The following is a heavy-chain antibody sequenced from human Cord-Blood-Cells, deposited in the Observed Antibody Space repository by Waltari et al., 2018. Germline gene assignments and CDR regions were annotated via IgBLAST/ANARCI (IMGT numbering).Heavy chain of an antibody. V-gene: IGHV4-59*01. D-gene: IGHD1-7*01. CDR3: AREELGRNYYFDY. CDR1: VGSIRGSY. Sequence: QVQLQESGPGLVKPSGTLSLTCPVPVGSIRGSYWTWFRQPPGKGLEWIGYIYYSGSTNYNPSLKSRVTISVDTSKNQFSLKLSSVTAADTAVYYCAREELGRNYYFDYWGQGTLVTVSS. J-gene: IGHJ4*02. CDR2: IYYSGST.